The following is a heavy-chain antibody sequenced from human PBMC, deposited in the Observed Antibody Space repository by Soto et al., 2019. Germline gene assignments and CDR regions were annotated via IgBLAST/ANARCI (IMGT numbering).Heavy chain of an antibody. CDR2: ISAYIGNT. Sequence: ASVKVSCKASGYTFTSYGISWVRQAPGQGLEWMGWISAYIGNTNYAQKLQGRVTMTTDTSTSTAYMELRSLRSDDTAVYYCARTWSYCSGGSCYSSWFDPWGQGTLVTVSS. D-gene: IGHD2-15*01. V-gene: IGHV1-18*01. J-gene: IGHJ5*02. CDR3: ARTWSYCSGGSCYSSWFDP. CDR1: GYTFTSYG.